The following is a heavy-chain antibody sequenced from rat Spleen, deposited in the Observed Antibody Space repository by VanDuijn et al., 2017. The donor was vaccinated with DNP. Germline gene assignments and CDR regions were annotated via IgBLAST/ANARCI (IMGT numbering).Heavy chain of an antibody. D-gene: IGHD3-2*01. CDR3: VKHLDA. CDR1: GFTFSDYY. Sequence: EVQLVESGGGFVQPGRSLKLSCAASGFTFSDYYMAWVRQAPKKGLEWVATISYDGSRTYYRDSVKGRFTISRDNAKNTLYLQMDSLRSEDTATYYCVKHLDAWGQGISVTVSS. V-gene: IGHV5-7*01. CDR2: ISYDGSRT. J-gene: IGHJ4*01.